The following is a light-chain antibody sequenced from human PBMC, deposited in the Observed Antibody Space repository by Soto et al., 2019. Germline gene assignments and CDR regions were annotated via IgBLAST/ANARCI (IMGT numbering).Light chain of an antibody. J-gene: IGKJ1*01. CDR1: QSVSSY. CDR3: QQYNNWPRT. V-gene: IGKV3-15*01. CDR2: GAS. Sequence: EILMTQSPATLSVFPGERATLSCRASQSVSSYLAWYQQKPGQPPRLLIYGASTRATGIPARFSGSGSGTEFTLTISSLQSEDFAVYYCQQYNNWPRTFGQGTKVEIK.